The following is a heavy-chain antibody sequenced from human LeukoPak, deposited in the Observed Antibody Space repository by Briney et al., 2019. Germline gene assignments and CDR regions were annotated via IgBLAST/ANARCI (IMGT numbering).Heavy chain of an antibody. CDR2: IYYSGST. J-gene: IGHJ4*02. CDR3: ARIYDSSGYYEDY. V-gene: IGHV4-59*01. D-gene: IGHD3-22*01. Sequence: SETLSLTCTVSGGSISSYYWSWIRQPPGKGLEWIGYIYYSGSTNYNPSLKSRVTISVDTSKNQFSLKLSSVTAADTGVYYCARIYDSSGYYEDYWGQGTLVTVSS. CDR1: GGSISSYY.